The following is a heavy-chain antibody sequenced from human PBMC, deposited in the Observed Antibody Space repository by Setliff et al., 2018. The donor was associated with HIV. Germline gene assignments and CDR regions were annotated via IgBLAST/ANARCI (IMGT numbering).Heavy chain of an antibody. Sequence: GASVKVSCKASGGTFSSYGITWVRQAPGQRLEWMGWINAGNGNTKYSQKFQGRVTITRDTSASTAYMELSSLRPEDTAVYYCASPTAIPHWGQGTLVTVSS. CDR2: INAGNGNT. D-gene: IGHD2-21*02. J-gene: IGHJ4*02. CDR3: ASPTAIPH. V-gene: IGHV1-3*01. CDR1: GGTFSSYG.